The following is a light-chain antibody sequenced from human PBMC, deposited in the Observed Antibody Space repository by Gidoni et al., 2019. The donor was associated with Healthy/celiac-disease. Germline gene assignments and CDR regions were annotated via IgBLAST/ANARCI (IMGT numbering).Light chain of an antibody. V-gene: IGLV1-40*01. J-gene: IGLJ3*02. CDR3: QSYDSSLSAWV. Sequence: QSVQTQPPSVSGAPGQRVTISCTGSSSNIGAGYDVPWYQQLPGTAPKLLIYGNSNRPSGVPDRFSGSKSGTSASLAITGLQAEDEADYYCQSYDSSLSAWVFGGGTKLTVL. CDR2: GNS. CDR1: SSNIGAGYD.